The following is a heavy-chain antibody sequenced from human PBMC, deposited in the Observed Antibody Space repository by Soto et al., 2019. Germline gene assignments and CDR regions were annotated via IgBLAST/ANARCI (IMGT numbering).Heavy chain of an antibody. D-gene: IGHD3-22*01. CDR2: ISGSAINT. J-gene: IGHJ4*02. V-gene: IGHV3-23*01. CDR1: GFTFSNYA. Sequence: EVQLLESGGDLVQPGGSLRLSCAASGFTFSNYAMSWFRQAPGKGLEWVSAISGSAINTYYADSVRGRFTISRDNSKNTLYLQMNHLRAEDTAVYSCAKGQGYYYDASGYTFVYWGQGTLVTVSS. CDR3: AKGQGYYYDASGYTFVY.